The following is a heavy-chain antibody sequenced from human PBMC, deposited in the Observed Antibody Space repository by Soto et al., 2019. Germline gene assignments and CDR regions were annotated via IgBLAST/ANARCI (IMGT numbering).Heavy chain of an antibody. CDR1: GFTVSGNY. V-gene: IGHV3-53*04. J-gene: IGHJ4*02. CDR2: IYSGGST. CDR3: ARAGSSWRYYFDL. Sequence: VGSLSLSCAASGFTVSGNYMSWARQAPGKVMEWVSVIYSGGSTYYADSVKGRFTISRHNSKNTLYLQMNSLRAEYTAVYYCARAGSSWRYYFDLWGQGTLGTVSS. D-gene: IGHD6-13*01.